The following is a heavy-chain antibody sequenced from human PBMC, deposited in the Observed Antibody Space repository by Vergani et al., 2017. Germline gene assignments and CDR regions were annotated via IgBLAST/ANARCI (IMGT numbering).Heavy chain of an antibody. Sequence: QVQLQESGPGLVKPSQTLSLTCTVSGGSISSGGYYWSWIRQHPGKGLEWIGYIYYSGSTYYNPSLKSRVTISVDTSKNQFSLKLSSVTATDTAVYYCARMNIMRYFDWLAQNSNWFDPWGQGTLVTVSS. CDR1: GGSISSGGYY. D-gene: IGHD3-9*01. CDR2: IYYSGST. V-gene: IGHV4-31*03. J-gene: IGHJ5*02. CDR3: ARMNIMRYFDWLAQNSNWFDP.